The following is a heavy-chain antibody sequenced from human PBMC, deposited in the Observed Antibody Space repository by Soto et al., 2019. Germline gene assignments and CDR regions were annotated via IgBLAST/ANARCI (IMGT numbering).Heavy chain of an antibody. J-gene: IGHJ4*02. CDR1: GYSFTSYW. Sequence: GESLKISCKGSGYSFTSYWIGWVRQMPGKGLEWMGIIYHGDSDTRYSPSFKGQVTIPADKYISTAYLQLSSLKASDTAMYYCARAEVYSSGWYPNPYFDYWGQGTLVTVSS. D-gene: IGHD6-19*01. CDR2: IYHGDSDT. CDR3: ARAEVYSSGWYPNPYFDY. V-gene: IGHV5-51*01.